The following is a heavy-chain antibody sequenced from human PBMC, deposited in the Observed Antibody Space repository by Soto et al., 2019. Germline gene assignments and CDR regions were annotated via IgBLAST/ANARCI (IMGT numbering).Heavy chain of an antibody. CDR3: AKDRSGPDY. Sequence: GGSLRLSCAAPGFPFRSYGMHWVRQAPGKGLEWVAVISYDGSNKYYADSVKGRFTISRDNSKNTLYLQMNSLRAEDSSVYYCAKDRSGPDYWGQGTLVTVSS. D-gene: IGHD1-26*01. V-gene: IGHV3-30*18. J-gene: IGHJ4*02. CDR1: GFPFRSYG. CDR2: ISYDGSNK.